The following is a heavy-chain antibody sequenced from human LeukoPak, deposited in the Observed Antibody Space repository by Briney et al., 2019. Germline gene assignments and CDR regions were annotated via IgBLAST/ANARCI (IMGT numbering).Heavy chain of an antibody. J-gene: IGHJ3*02. D-gene: IGHD1-1*01. CDR3: ARKMKTGDRVGTFDI. V-gene: IGHV3-64D*09. CDR1: GFTFSSYA. CDR2: VSSNGGST. Sequence: PGGSLRLSCSASGFTFSSYAMHWVRQAPGKGLEYVSAVSSNGGSTYYADSVKGRFTILRDNSENTLYLQMSSLRPEDTAVYYCARKMKTGDRVGTFDIWGQGTMVTVSS.